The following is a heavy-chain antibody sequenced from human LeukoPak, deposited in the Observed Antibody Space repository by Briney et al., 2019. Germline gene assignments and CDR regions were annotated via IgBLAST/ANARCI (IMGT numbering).Heavy chain of an antibody. J-gene: IGHJ5*02. CDR3: AKSGCNSSNCFLGWFDP. D-gene: IGHD2-2*01. Sequence: SGGSLRLSCAASGFTFSSYAMSWVRQAPGKGLGWVSTVSSSGGSTYYADSVKGRFTISRDNSKNTLYLQMNTLRAEDTAVYHCAKSGCNSSNCFLGWFDPWGQGTLVTVSS. CDR1: GFTFSSYA. V-gene: IGHV3-23*01. CDR2: VSSSGGST.